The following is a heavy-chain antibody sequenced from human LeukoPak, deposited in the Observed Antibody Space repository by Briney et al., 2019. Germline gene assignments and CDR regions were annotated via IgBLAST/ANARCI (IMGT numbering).Heavy chain of an antibody. Sequence: GGSLRLSCAASGFTFSSYWMHWVRQAPGKGLVWVSRINSDGSSTSYADSVKGRFTISRDNAKNTLHLQMNSLRAEDTAVYYCARVSHCSGGSCYLYYYYGMDVWGKGTTVTVSS. D-gene: IGHD2-15*01. V-gene: IGHV3-74*01. CDR3: ARVSHCSGGSCYLYYYYGMDV. J-gene: IGHJ6*04. CDR1: GFTFSSYW. CDR2: INSDGSST.